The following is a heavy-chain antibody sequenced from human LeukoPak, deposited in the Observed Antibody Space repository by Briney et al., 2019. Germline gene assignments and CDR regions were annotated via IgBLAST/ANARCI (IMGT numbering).Heavy chain of an antibody. D-gene: IGHD3-3*01. CDR3: ARDIGAGNFWSGPLEY. J-gene: IGHJ4*02. V-gene: IGHV3-7*01. CDR1: GFTFTNFA. Sequence: GGSLRLSCAASGFTFTNFAMHWVRQAPGKGLEWVADIKQDGSEKNYVDSVKGRFIISRDNARNSLFLQMNSLRAEDTAVYCCARDIGAGNFWSGPLEYWGQGSLVTVSS. CDR2: IKQDGSEK.